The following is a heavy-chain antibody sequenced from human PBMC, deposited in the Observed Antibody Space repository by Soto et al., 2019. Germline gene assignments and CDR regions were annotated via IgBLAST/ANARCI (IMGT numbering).Heavy chain of an antibody. CDR3: ANLIAVAGTLFDY. D-gene: IGHD6-19*01. J-gene: IGHJ4*02. CDR2: ISGSGGST. V-gene: IGHV3-23*01. CDR1: GFTFSSYA. Sequence: GGSLRLSCAASGFTFSSYAMSWVRQAPGKGLEWVSAISGSGGSTYYADSVKGRFTISRDNSKNTLYLQMNSLRAEDTAVYYCANLIAVAGTLFDYWGQGTLVTVSS.